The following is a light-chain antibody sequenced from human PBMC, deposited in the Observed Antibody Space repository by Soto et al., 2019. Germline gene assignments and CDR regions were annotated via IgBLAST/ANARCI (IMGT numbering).Light chain of an antibody. J-gene: IGKJ2*01. V-gene: IGKV4-1*01. CDR3: QQYYATPPYT. CDR1: QSVLYSSNNKNY. CDR2: WAS. Sequence: DIVMTQSPDSLAVFLGERATINCKSSQSVLYSSNNKNYLAWYQQKAGQPPKLLIYWASTRESGVPDRFRGSGSGTDFTLTIISLQAEDVAVYYCQQYYATPPYTFGQGTKLDI.